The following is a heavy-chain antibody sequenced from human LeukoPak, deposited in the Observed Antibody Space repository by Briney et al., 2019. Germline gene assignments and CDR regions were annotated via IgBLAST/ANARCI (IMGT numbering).Heavy chain of an antibody. J-gene: IGHJ5*02. D-gene: IGHD4-23*01. Sequence: SETLSLTCSVSGDSFVNPYWSWVRQPPGKGLEWIGYIHHSGDINYSPSLQRRVTLSLDTSKNQVSLKLTSLTAADTAVYYCTKNAGRGGSSDRWGQGILVTVSS. CDR2: IHHSGDI. CDR3: TKNAGRGGSSDR. V-gene: IGHV4-59*11. CDR1: GDSFVNPY.